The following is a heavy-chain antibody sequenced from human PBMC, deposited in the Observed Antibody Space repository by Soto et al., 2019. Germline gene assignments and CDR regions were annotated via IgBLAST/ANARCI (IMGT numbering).Heavy chain of an antibody. CDR1: GYSFTSFG. J-gene: IGHJ4*02. Sequence: ASVKVSCKASGYSFTSFGVNWVRQAPGQGLEWMGWVNAYNGNTNYAQKFQGRVTMTADTSTSTAYMEVRSLRSDDTAVYYCATGAAGIAAHVIWSQGTLVTVSS. CDR2: VNAYNGNT. D-gene: IGHD6-13*01. CDR3: ATGAAGIAAHVI. V-gene: IGHV1-18*01.